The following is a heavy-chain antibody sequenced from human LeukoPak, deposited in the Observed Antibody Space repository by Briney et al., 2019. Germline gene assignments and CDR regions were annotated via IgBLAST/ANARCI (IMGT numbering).Heavy chain of an antibody. CDR3: AKDLQSHTYYYYYGMDV. J-gene: IGHJ6*02. CDR2: ISGSGGST. D-gene: IGHD4-11*01. V-gene: IGHV3-23*01. CDR1: GFTFSSYA. Sequence: GGSLRLSCAASGFTFSSYAMSWVRQAPGKGLEWVSAISGSGGSTYYADSVKGRFTISRDNSKNTLYLQMNSLRAEDTAVYYCAKDLQSHTYYYYYGMDVWGQGTTVTVSS.